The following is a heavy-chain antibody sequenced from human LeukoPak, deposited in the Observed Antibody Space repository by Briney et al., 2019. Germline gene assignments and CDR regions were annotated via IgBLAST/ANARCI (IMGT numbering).Heavy chain of an antibody. Sequence: SETLSLTCAVSVGSISSSDWWAWVRPPPGKGLEWSGEIYHSGSTYYNPSLKSRVTISVDTSKNQFSLKLSSVTAADTDVYYCARDLPPAGTRGAWGQGPLVTASS. J-gene: IGHJ5*02. CDR1: VGSISSSDW. D-gene: IGHD6-13*01. CDR2: IYHSGST. CDR3: ARDLPPAGTRGA. V-gene: IGHV4-4*02.